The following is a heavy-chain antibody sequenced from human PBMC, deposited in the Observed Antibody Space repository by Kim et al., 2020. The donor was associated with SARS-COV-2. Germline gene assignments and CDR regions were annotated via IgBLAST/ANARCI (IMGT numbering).Heavy chain of an antibody. CDR3: ASTSGCSSTSCYYYYYMDV. V-gene: IGHV1-69*04. D-gene: IGHD2-2*01. CDR2: IIPILGIA. Sequence: SVKVSCKASGGTFSSYAISWVRQAPGQGLEWMGRIIPILGIANYAQKFQGRVTITADKSTSTAYMELSSLRSEDTAVYYCASTSGCSSTSCYYYYYMDVWGKGTTVTVSS. J-gene: IGHJ6*03. CDR1: GGTFSSYA.